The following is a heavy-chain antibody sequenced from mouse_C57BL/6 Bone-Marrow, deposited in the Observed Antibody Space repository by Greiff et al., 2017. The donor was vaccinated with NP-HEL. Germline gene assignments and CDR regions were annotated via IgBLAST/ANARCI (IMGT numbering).Heavy chain of an antibody. CDR1: GFNIKDDY. V-gene: IGHV14-4*01. D-gene: IGHD1-3*01. J-gene: IGHJ4*01. Sequence: VQLKESGAELVRPGASVKLSCTASGFNIKDDYMHWVKQRPEQGLEWIGWIDPENGDTEYASKFQGKATITADTSSNTAYLQLSRLTSDDTAVYYSPTCPYKDYWGKGTSVTASS. CDR2: IDPENGDT. CDR3: PTCPYKDY.